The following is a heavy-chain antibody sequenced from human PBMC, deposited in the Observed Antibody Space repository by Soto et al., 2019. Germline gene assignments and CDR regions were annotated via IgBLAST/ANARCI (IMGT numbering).Heavy chain of an antibody. CDR3: ARGSSDVGRGRFDY. J-gene: IGHJ4*02. CDR2: INHCGST. Sequence: QVQLQQWGAGLLKPSETLSLTCAVYGGSFSGYYWSWIRQPPGKGLEWIGEINHCGSTNYNPSLKSRVTISVDTSKNQFSLKLSSVTAADTAVYYCARGSSDVGRGRFDYWGQGTLVTVSS. V-gene: IGHV4-34*01. CDR1: GGSFSGYY. D-gene: IGHD3-10*01.